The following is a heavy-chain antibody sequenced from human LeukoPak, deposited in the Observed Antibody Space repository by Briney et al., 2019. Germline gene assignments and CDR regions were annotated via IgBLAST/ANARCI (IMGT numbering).Heavy chain of an antibody. V-gene: IGHV3-53*01. CDR3: ATDLEGLVDFEY. CDR1: GFTVSSNY. CDR2: IDNGGST. Sequence: GGSLRLSCAASGFTVSSNYMSWVRQASGRGLEWVSVIDNGGSTYYADSVKGRFTISRDNSKNTLYLQMNSLRAEDTAVYYCATDLEGLVDFEYWGQGTLVTVSS. J-gene: IGHJ4*02. D-gene: IGHD6-19*01.